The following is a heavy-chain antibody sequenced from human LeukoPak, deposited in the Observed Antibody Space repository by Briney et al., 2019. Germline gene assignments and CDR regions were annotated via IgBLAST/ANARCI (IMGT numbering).Heavy chain of an antibody. CDR2: IYYSGST. CDR1: GGSISSGGYY. Sequence: SETLSLTCTVSGGSISSGGYYWGWIRQPPGKGLEWIGSIYYSGSTYYNPSLKSRVTISVGTSKNQISLKMRSVTAADTAVYYCARRSMTTVDYWGQGTLVTVSS. D-gene: IGHD4-11*01. J-gene: IGHJ4*02. CDR3: ARRSMTTVDY. V-gene: IGHV4-39*01.